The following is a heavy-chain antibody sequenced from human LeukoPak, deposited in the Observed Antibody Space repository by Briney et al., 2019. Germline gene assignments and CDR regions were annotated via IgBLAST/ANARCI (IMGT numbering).Heavy chain of an antibody. CDR3: ARESHVTREDS. CDR1: GYTFTSYG. D-gene: IGHD1-26*01. CDR2: NSANNGDT. Sequence: ASVKVSCKASGYTFTSYGTSWVRQAPGQGLEWVGWNSANNGDTDYAQKLQARVTMTTDTSTSTAYMELRSLRSDDTAVYYCARESHVTREDSWGQGTLVTVSS. J-gene: IGHJ4*02. V-gene: IGHV1-18*01.